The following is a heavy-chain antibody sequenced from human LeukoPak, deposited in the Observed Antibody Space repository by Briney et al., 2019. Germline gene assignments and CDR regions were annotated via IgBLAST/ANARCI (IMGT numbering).Heavy chain of an antibody. Sequence: SETLSFTCTVSGGSVNSGGYSWSWIRQHPGKGLEWIGYIYYSGSTYYNPSLKSRLSISMDTSKNQFSLNLTSVTGADTAVYYCARSGHSGYDLGYWGQGTLVTVSS. CDR3: ARSGHSGYDLGY. D-gene: IGHD5-12*01. V-gene: IGHV4-31*03. CDR1: GGSVNSGGYS. CDR2: IYYSGST. J-gene: IGHJ4*02.